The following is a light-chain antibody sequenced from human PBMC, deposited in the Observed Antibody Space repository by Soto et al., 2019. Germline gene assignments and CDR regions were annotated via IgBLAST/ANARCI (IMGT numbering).Light chain of an antibody. J-gene: IGLJ1*01. CDR1: SSDVGDYKY. CDR2: VNS. CDR3: SSYTSSDTPYV. V-gene: IGLV2-14*01. Sequence: QSALTQPASVSGSPGQSITISCTGTSSDVGDYKYVSWYQQHPDKAPKLLIYVNSNRPSGVSDRFSGSKSGNTASLTISGLPADDEADYYCSSYTSSDTPYVFGTGTKLTVL.